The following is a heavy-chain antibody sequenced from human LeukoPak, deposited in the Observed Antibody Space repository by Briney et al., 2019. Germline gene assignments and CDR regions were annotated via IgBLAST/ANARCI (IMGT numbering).Heavy chain of an antibody. D-gene: IGHD2-2*01. CDR3: ARGSCSSTSCYAGDY. CDR2: IYSGGST. V-gene: IGHV3-66*02. J-gene: IGHJ4*02. CDR1: GFTVSSNY. Sequence: PGGSLRLSCAASGFTVSSNYMSWVRQAPGKGLEWVSVIYSGGSTYYADSVKGRFTISRDNSKNTLYLQMNSLRAEDTAVYYCARGSCSSTSCYAGDYWGQGTLVTVSS.